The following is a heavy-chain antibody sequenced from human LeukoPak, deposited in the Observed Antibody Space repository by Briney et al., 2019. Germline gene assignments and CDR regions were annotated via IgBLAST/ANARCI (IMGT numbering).Heavy chain of an antibody. Sequence: EASVKVSCKASGYTFTSYDINWVRQATGQGLEWMGWMNPNSGNTGYAQKFQGRVTITRNTSISTAYMELSSLRSEDTAVYYCARGRFVEMATIYAFDIWGQGTMVTVSS. CDR2: MNPNSGNT. CDR1: GYTFTSYD. J-gene: IGHJ3*02. D-gene: IGHD5-24*01. V-gene: IGHV1-8*03. CDR3: ARGRFVEMATIYAFDI.